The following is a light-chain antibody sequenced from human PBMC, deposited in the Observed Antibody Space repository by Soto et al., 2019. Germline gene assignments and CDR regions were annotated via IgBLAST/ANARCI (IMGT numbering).Light chain of an antibody. CDR1: SSDVGGYSY. CDR3: CSFAGSYTLYD. V-gene: IGLV2-11*01. CDR2: DVS. Sequence: QSALTQPRSVSGSPGQSVTISCTGTSSDVGGYSYVSWFQQHPGKAPKLMIYDVSKRPSGVPDRFSGSKSGNTASLTISGLQAEDEADYYCCSFAGSYTLYDFGTGTKLTVL. J-gene: IGLJ1*01.